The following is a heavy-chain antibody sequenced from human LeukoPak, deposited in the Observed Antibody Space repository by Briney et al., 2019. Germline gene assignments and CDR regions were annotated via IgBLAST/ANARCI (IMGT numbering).Heavy chain of an antibody. Sequence: ASVKVSCKASGYTFTGYYTHWVRQAPGQGLEWMGWINPNSGGTNYQGRVTMTRDTSISTAYMGLSRLRSDDTAVYYCARAVNYYDSSGYTDYWGQGTLVTVSS. CDR2: INPNSGGT. D-gene: IGHD3-22*01. V-gene: IGHV1-2*02. CDR1: GYTFTGYY. CDR3: ARAVNYYDSSGYTDY. J-gene: IGHJ4*02.